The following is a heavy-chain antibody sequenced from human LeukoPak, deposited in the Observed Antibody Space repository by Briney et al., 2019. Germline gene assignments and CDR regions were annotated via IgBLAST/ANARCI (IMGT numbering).Heavy chain of an antibody. CDR3: ARGGSRYQLLNWFDP. Sequence: SETLSLTCTVSGYSISSGYYWVWIRQTPGKGLEWIGSIYHTSSTYCNPSLRSRVTISVDTSKNQFSLKLSSLTAADTAVYYCARGGSRYQLLNWFDPWGQGTLVTVSS. D-gene: IGHD2-2*01. V-gene: IGHV4-38-2*02. J-gene: IGHJ5*02. CDR1: GYSISSGYY. CDR2: IYHTSST.